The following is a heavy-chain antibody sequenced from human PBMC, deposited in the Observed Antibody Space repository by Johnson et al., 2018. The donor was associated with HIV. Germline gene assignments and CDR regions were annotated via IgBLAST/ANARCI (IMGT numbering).Heavy chain of an antibody. Sequence: LVESGGGLVQPGGSLRLSCAASGFTFSSYWMHWVRQAPGKGLEWVSAISGSGGSTYYADSVKGRFTISSHNSKNTLYLQMNSLRAEDPAVYYCAKDGSDIVVVPAAPDAFDIWGQGTMVTVSS. CDR1: GFTFSSYW. J-gene: IGHJ3*02. CDR3: AKDGSDIVVVPAAPDAFDI. V-gene: IGHV3-23*04. D-gene: IGHD2-2*01. CDR2: ISGSGGST.